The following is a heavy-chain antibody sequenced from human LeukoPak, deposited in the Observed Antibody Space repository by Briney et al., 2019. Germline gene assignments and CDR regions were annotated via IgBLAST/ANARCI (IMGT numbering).Heavy chain of an antibody. Sequence: PSETLSLTCTVSGGSISSGDYYWSWIRQPPGKGLEWIGYIYYSGSTYYNPSLKSRVTISVDTSKNQFSLKLSSVTAADTAVYYCARDSLNNFPMVYAILDYWGQGTLVTVSS. CDR3: ARDSLNNFPMVYAILDY. D-gene: IGHD2-8*01. V-gene: IGHV4-30-4*01. J-gene: IGHJ4*02. CDR2: IYYSGST. CDR1: GGSISSGDYY.